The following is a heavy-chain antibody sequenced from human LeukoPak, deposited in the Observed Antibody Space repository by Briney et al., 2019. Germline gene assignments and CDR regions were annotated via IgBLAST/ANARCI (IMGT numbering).Heavy chain of an antibody. V-gene: IGHV1-69*05. Sequence: SVKVSCKASGGTFSSYAISWVRQAPGQGLEWMGGIIPIFGTANYAQKLQGRVTMTTDTSTSTAYMELRSLRSDDTAVYYCARTSLGIAAGWFDPWGQGTLVTVSS. J-gene: IGHJ5*02. D-gene: IGHD6-25*01. CDR3: ARTSLGIAAGWFDP. CDR1: GGTFSSYA. CDR2: IIPIFGTA.